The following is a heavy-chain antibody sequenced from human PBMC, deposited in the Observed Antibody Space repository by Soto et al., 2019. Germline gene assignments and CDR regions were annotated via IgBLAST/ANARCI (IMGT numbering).Heavy chain of an antibody. Sequence: QVQLQESGPGLVKPSETLSLTCSVSGGSTSDSYWSWIRQPPGKGLEWIAYIHHSGSIYSNPSLKSRATISIDTSKNHFSLNLASVTGADTAVYYCARGYDWFDPWGQGTLVTVSS. CDR2: IHHSGSI. V-gene: IGHV4-59*01. D-gene: IGHD1-1*01. CDR1: GGSTSDSY. J-gene: IGHJ5*01. CDR3: ARGYDWFDP.